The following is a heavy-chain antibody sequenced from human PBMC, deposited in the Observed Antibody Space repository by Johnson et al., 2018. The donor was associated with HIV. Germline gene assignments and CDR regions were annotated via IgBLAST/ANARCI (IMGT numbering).Heavy chain of an antibody. CDR1: GFSFNSYA. D-gene: IGHD6-19*01. CDR2: ISYDGSNK. J-gene: IGHJ3*02. CDR3: ARMYSSGWYDLRVVYAFDI. V-gene: IGHV3-30*04. Sequence: QMQLVESGGGLVQPGGSLRLSCAASGFSFNSYAMHWVRQAPGKGLEWVAVISYDGSNKYYADSVKGRFTISRDNAKNSLYLQMNSLRAEDTAVYYCARMYSSGWYDLRVVYAFDIWGQGTMVTVSS.